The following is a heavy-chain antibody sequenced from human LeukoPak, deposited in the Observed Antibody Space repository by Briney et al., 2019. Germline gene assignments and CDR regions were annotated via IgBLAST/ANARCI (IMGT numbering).Heavy chain of an antibody. J-gene: IGHJ4*02. CDR1: GFTFSSYG. D-gene: IGHD5-18*01. CDR2: IRYDGSNK. Sequence: GGSLRLSCAASGFTFSSYGMHWVRQAPGKGLEWVAFIRYDGSNKYYADSVKGRFTISRDNSKNTLYLQMNSLRAEDTAVYCCAILGGYSYGGRYFDYWGQGTLVTVSS. CDR3: AILGGYSYGGRYFDY. V-gene: IGHV3-30*02.